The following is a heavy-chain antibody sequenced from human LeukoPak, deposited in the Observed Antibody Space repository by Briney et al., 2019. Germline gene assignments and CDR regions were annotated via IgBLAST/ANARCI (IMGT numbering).Heavy chain of an antibody. Sequence: PSETLSLTCSVSGDSTNSGNYYWRWIRQPPGKGLEWIGNIYYSTNTYYNPSLLGRVSISIDTSRNQFSLRVSSVTAADTAVYYCARQDRSSLPSKWFDPWGQGTLVIASS. CDR2: IYYSTNT. D-gene: IGHD6-13*01. CDR1: GDSTNSGNYY. CDR3: ARQDRSSLPSKWFDP. J-gene: IGHJ5*02. V-gene: IGHV4-39*01.